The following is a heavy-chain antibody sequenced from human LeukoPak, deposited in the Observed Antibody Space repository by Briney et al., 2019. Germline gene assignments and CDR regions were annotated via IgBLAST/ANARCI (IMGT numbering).Heavy chain of an antibody. Sequence: GGSLRLSCAASGFTFSSYWMSWVRQAPGKGLEWVANIKQDGSEKYYVDSVKGRFTISRDNSKNTLYLQMNSLRAEDTAVYYCAKALGYCSGGSCPDWFDPWGQGTLVTVPS. J-gene: IGHJ5*02. CDR3: AKALGYCSGGSCPDWFDP. V-gene: IGHV3-7*03. CDR1: GFTFSSYW. CDR2: IKQDGSEK. D-gene: IGHD2-15*01.